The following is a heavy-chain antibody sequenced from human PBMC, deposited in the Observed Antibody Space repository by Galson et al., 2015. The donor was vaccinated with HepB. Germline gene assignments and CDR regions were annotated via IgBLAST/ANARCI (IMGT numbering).Heavy chain of an antibody. CDR3: ARGGYCSSTSCYNHLDY. V-gene: IGHV1-8*01. CDR1: GYTFTSYD. J-gene: IGHJ4*02. D-gene: IGHD2-2*02. Sequence: SVKVSCKASGYTFTSYDINWVRQATGQGLEWMGWMNPNSGNTGYAQKFQGRVTMTRNTSISTACMELSSLRSEDTAVYYCARGGYCSSTSCYNHLDYWGQGTLVTVSS. CDR2: MNPNSGNT.